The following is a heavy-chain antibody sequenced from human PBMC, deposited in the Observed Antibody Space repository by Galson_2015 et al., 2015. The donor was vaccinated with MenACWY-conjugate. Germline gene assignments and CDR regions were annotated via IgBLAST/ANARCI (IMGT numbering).Heavy chain of an antibody. CDR3: ARPSTGHSSSVDY. J-gene: IGHJ4*02. Sequence: SGAEVKKPGESLKISCAGSGHSFDEYWVGWVRQMPGKGLEWMGIIYPGDSDTRYSPSFQGQVTISADKSLNTAYLQWSSLKASDTAMYYCARPSTGHSSSVDYWGQGTLVTVSS. CDR1: GHSFDEYW. D-gene: IGHD6-19*01. CDR2: IYPGDSDT. V-gene: IGHV5-51*01.